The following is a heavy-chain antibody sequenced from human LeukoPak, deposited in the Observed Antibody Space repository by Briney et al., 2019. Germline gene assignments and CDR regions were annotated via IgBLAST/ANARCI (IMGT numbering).Heavy chain of an antibody. CDR3: ASQSSGSYRYDAFDI. CDR1: GGTFSSYA. J-gene: IGHJ3*02. D-gene: IGHD1-26*01. V-gene: IGHV1-69*04. CDR2: IIPILGIA. Sequence: ASVKVSCKASGGTFSSYAISWVRQAPGQGLEWMGRIIPILGIANYAQKFQGRVTITADKSTSTAYMELSSLRSEDTAVYYCASQSSGSYRYDAFDIWGQGTMVTVSS.